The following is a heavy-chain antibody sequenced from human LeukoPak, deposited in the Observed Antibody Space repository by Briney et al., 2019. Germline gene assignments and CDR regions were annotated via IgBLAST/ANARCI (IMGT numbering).Heavy chain of an antibody. J-gene: IGHJ4*02. V-gene: IGHV4-4*07. CDR2: IYYSGNT. CDR3: ARRISSSSYNFDH. Sequence: SETLSLTCTVSGGSISSYYWSWIRQPAGKGLEWIGTIYYSGNTYYNSSLKSRITMSIDTSKNHFSLKLTSVTAADTAVYYCARRISSSSYNFDHWGQGTLVTVSS. CDR1: GGSISSYY. D-gene: IGHD1-26*01.